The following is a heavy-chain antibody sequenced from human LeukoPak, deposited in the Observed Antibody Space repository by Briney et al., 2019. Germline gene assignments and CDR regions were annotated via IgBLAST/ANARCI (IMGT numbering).Heavy chain of an antibody. CDR2: ISSSSSYI. Sequence: GGSLRLSCAASGFIFSTYSMNWVRQAPGKGLEWVSSISSSSSYIYYADSVKGRFTISRDNAKNSLYLQMNSLRAEDTAVYYCARGMVRGVIIAEDYYYYMDVWGKGTTVTVSS. D-gene: IGHD3-10*01. V-gene: IGHV3-21*01. J-gene: IGHJ6*03. CDR3: ARGMVRGVIIAEDYYYYMDV. CDR1: GFIFSTYS.